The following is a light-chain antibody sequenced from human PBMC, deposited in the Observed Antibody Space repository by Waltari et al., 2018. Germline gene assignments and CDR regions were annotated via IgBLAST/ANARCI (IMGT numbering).Light chain of an antibody. CDR2: RVN. CDR3: AAWDDSLSAHV. Sequence: QSVLTPPPSASGTHGQRVTIPCSGSRSKTGSYYVHWYQQLPGTAPKLLIYRVNQRPSGVPDRFSGSKSGTSASLAISGLRSDDEADYHCAAWDDSLSAHVFGAGTKVTVL. V-gene: IGLV1-47*01. CDR1: RSKTGSYY. J-gene: IGLJ1*01.